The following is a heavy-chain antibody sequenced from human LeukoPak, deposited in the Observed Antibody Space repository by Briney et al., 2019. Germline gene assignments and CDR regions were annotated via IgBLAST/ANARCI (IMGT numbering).Heavy chain of an antibody. J-gene: IGHJ4*02. CDR2: SAHTGSS. CDR1: GASVSSYY. V-gene: IGHV4-59*02. Sequence: SETLSLTCTVSGASVSSYYWSWIRKPPGKGLEWIGFSAHTGSSSYNPSLKSRGSISVDKSMNHFSLMLTSVTTADTAVYYCARYYADVNGYYYYYDYWGQGTLVTVSS. CDR3: ARYYADVNGYYYYYDY. D-gene: IGHD3-22*01.